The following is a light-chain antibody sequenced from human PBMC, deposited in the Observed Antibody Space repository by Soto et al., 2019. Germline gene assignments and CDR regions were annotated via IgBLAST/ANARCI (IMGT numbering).Light chain of an antibody. Sequence: QPVLTQSPSASASLGASVKLTCTLSSGHSSYAIAWYQQQPEKGPRYLMNLNSDGSHSKGDGIPDRFSGSSSGAEHYLTSSSLQSEDEADYYCQTWGTGAGVFGGGTKLTVL. CDR2: LNSDGSH. CDR3: QTWGTGAGV. V-gene: IGLV4-69*01. CDR1: SGHSSYA. J-gene: IGLJ3*02.